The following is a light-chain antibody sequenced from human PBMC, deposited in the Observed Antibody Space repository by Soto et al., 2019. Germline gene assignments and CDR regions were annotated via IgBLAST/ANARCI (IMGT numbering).Light chain of an antibody. Sequence: DIQMTQSPSSLSASVGDRVTISCRASQSISRYLNWYQQKPGKAPKLLIYSASSLQSGVPSRFSGSGSGTDFTLTISSLQPEDFATYYCQQSYRTTTFGVGTKVEIK. J-gene: IGKJ4*01. CDR3: QQSYRTTT. CDR1: QSISRY. CDR2: SAS. V-gene: IGKV1-39*01.